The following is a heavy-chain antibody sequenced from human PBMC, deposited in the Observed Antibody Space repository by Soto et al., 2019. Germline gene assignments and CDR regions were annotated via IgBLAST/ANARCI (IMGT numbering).Heavy chain of an antibody. V-gene: IGHV4-31*03. CDR3: ARAFYGAYYFDY. CDR1: GGSISRGGYY. D-gene: IGHD4-17*01. J-gene: IGHJ4*02. CDR2: IYYSGST. Sequence: SETLSLTCTVSGGSISRGGYYWSWIRQHPGKGLEWIGYIYYSGSTYYNPSLKSRVTISVDTSKNQFSLKLSSVTAADTAVYYCARAFYGAYYFDYWGQGTLVTVSS.